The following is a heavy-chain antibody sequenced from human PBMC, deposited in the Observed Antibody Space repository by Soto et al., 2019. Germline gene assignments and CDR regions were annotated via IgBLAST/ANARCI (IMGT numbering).Heavy chain of an antibody. Sequence: PSETLSLTCAVYGGSFSGYYWSWIRQPPGKGLEWIGEINHSGSTNYNPSLKSRVTISVDTSKNQFSLKLSSVTAADTAVYYCAGLECGAAKRFDYDYYGMDVWGQGTTVTVSS. CDR1: GGSFSGYY. CDR2: INHSGST. D-gene: IGHD2-15*01. CDR3: AGLECGAAKRFDYDYYGMDV. J-gene: IGHJ6*02. V-gene: IGHV4-34*01.